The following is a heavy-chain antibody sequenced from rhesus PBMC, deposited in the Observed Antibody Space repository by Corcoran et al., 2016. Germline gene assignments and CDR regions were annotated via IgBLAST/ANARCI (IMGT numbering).Heavy chain of an antibody. J-gene: IGHJ4*01. CDR3: ARVGTETPAY. V-gene: IGHV4-169*01. D-gene: IGHD5-24*01. CDR2: IYGSRSST. CDR1: GGSISSSY. Sequence: QLQLQESGPGLVKPSETLSVTCAVSGGSISSSYWSWIRQAPEKGLELFGYIYGSRSSTNYNPSHKSRVTLSVDTSKNQLSLKLSSVTTAGTAVYYCARVGTETPAYWGQGVLVTVSS.